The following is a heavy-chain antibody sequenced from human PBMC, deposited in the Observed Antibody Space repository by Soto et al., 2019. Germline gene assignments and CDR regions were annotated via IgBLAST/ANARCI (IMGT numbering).Heavy chain of an antibody. CDR2: ITNTGGDK. V-gene: IGHV3-23*01. Sequence: EVQLLVSGGGLVQPGGSLRLSCAASGFTFSSYAMNWVRQAPGEGLEWVSTITNTGGDKIYADSVKGRFTISRDNSKNTLFLQMNSLRAEDTAVYYCARVRGITMVRGVIIPDAFDIWGQGTMVTVSS. CDR1: GFTFSSYA. CDR3: ARVRGITMVRGVIIPDAFDI. J-gene: IGHJ3*02. D-gene: IGHD3-10*01.